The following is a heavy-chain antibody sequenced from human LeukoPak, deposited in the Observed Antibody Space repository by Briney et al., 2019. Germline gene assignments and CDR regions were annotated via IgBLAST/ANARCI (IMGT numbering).Heavy chain of an antibody. D-gene: IGHD3-10*01. CDR1: GGSISSGGYY. V-gene: IGHV4-31*03. J-gene: IGHJ5*02. Sequence: SETLSLTCTVSGGSISSGGYYWSWIRQHPGKGLEWIGYIYYSGSTYYNPSLKSRVTISVDTSKNQFSLKLSSMTAADTAVYYCARDKLLSYGSGSYYPNWFDPWGQGTLVTVSS. CDR3: ARDKLLSYGSGSYYPNWFDP. CDR2: IYYSGST.